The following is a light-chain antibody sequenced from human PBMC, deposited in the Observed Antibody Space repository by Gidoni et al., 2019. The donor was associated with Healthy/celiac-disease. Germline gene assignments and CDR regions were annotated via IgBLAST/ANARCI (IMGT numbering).Light chain of an antibody. J-gene: IGLJ1*01. Sequence: QSALTQPASGQSITISCTGTSSDGGGYKLVAWYQQHPGKAPKLMIYEVSKRPSGVSNRFSGSKSGNTASLTISGLQAEDEADYYCCSYAGSNTYVFGTGTKVTVL. CDR1: SSDGGGYKL. CDR2: EVS. CDR3: CSYAGSNTYV. V-gene: IGLV2-23*02.